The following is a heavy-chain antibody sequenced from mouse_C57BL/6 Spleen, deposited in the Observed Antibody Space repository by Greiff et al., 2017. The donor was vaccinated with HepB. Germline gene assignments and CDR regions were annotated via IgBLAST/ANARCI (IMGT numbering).Heavy chain of an antibody. J-gene: IGHJ3*01. CDR3: ARGGSGYVGFAY. V-gene: IGHV1-81*01. CDR1: GYTFTSYG. D-gene: IGHD3-2*02. Sequence: VKLMESGAELARPGASVKLSCKASGYTFTSYGISWVKQRTGQGLEWIGEIYPRSGNTYYNEKFKGKATLTADKSSSTAYMELRSLTSEDSAVYFCARGGSGYVGFAYWGQGTLVTVSA. CDR2: IYPRSGNT.